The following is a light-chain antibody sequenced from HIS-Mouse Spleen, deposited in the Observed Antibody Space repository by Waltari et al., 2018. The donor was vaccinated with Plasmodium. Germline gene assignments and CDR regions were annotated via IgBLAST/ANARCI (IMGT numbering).Light chain of an antibody. Sequence: AIRMTQSPSSFSASTGDRVTITCRASQGISSYLAWYQQKPGKAPKLLIYAASTLQSGVPSRFSGSGSVTDFTLTISCLQSEDFATYYCQQCYSYPFTFGPGTKVDIK. CDR2: AAS. J-gene: IGKJ3*01. CDR1: QGISSY. CDR3: QQCYSYPFT. V-gene: IGKV1-8*01.